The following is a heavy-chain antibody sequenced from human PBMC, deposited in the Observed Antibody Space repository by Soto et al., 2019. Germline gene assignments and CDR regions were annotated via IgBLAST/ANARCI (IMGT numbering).Heavy chain of an antibody. Sequence: QVQLQESGPGLVKPSQTLSLTCTVSGGSIFGGNYYWSWIRQHPGKGLEWIGYFYDSGSTYYNPSPKSRVTISVDTSKSQFSLRLTSVTAADTAVYYCAGGGPDEYYYGLDIWGQGTTVTVSS. CDR2: FYDSGST. J-gene: IGHJ6*02. CDR1: GGSIFGGNYY. CDR3: AGGGPDEYYYGLDI. D-gene: IGHD3-16*01. V-gene: IGHV4-31*03.